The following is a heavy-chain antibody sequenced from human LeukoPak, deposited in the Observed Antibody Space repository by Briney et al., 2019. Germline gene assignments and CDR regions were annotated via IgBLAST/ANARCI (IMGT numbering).Heavy chain of an antibody. J-gene: IGHJ4*02. Sequence: SVKVSCKASGGTFSSYAISWVRQAPGQGPEWMGRIIPIFGTANYAQKFQGRVTITTDESTSTAYMELSSLRSEDTAVYYCAGARYDFWSGYLTHWGQGTLVTVSS. CDR1: GGTFSSYA. CDR3: AGARYDFWSGYLTH. CDR2: IIPIFGTA. V-gene: IGHV1-69*05. D-gene: IGHD3-3*01.